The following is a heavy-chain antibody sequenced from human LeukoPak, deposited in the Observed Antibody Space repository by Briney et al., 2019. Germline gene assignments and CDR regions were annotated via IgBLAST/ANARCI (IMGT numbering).Heavy chain of an antibody. V-gene: IGHV3-21*01. CDR2: ISSSSSYI. CDR1: GFTFSGYS. J-gene: IGHJ4*02. D-gene: IGHD6-19*01. CDR3: ARSIAVAGTFLDY. Sequence: GGSLRLSCAASGFTFSGYSMNWVRQAPGKGLEWVSSISSSSSYIYYADSVKGRFTISRDNAKNSLYLQMNSLRAEDTAVYYCARSIAVAGTFLDYWGQGTLVTVSS.